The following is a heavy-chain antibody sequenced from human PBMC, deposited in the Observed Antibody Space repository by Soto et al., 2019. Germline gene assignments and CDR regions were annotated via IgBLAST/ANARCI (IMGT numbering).Heavy chain of an antibody. CDR3: ASGDYYDSSGYYAPPSLDY. V-gene: IGHV1-69*13. J-gene: IGHJ4*02. Sequence: SVKVSCKASGGTFSSYATSWVRQAPGQGLEWMGGIIPIFGTANYAQKFQGRVTITADESTSTAYMELSSLRSEDTAVYYCASGDYYDSSGYYAPPSLDYWGQGTLVTVSS. CDR1: GGTFSSYA. D-gene: IGHD3-22*01. CDR2: IIPIFGTA.